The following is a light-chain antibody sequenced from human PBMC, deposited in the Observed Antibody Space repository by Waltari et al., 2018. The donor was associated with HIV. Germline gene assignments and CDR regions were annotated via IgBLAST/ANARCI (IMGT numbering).Light chain of an antibody. CDR2: RNN. CDR1: WSSIGSNY. V-gene: IGLV1-47*01. CDR3: AAWDDSLRVWV. Sequence: QSVLTQPPSASGTTGQSVTMSCSGSWSSIGSNYVFWYQQLPGTAPKLLIYRNNHRPSWVPDRVSGSKSGTSASLAISGLRSEDEADYYCAAWDDSLRVWVFGGGTNLAVL. J-gene: IGLJ3*02.